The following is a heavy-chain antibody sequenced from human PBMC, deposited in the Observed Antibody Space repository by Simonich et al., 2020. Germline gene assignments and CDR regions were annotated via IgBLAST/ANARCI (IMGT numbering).Heavy chain of an antibody. CDR2: ISSSSSYI. J-gene: IGHJ4*02. D-gene: IGHD3-10*01. CDR1: GFTFSSYS. CDR3: ARDTSYYGSGSYYFDY. Sequence: GGGLVKPGGSLRLSCAASGFTFSSYSMNWVRQAPGKGLEWVSSISSSSSYIYYADSVKGRFTISRDNAKNSLYLQMNSLRAEVTAVYYCARDTSYYGSGSYYFDYWGQGTLVTVSS. V-gene: IGHV3-21*01.